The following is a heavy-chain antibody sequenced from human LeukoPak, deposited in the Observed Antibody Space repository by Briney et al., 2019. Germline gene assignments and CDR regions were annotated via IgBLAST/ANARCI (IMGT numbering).Heavy chain of an antibody. CDR2: ISGSGGST. V-gene: IGHV3-23*01. CDR3: AKTGPRDGYNHASYFDY. J-gene: IGHJ4*02. CDR1: GFTFSSYG. Sequence: PGGSLRLSCAASGFTFSSYGMSWVRQAPGKGLEWVSAISGSGGSTYYADSVKGRFTISRDNSKNTLYLQMNSLRAEDTAVYYCAKTGPRDGYNHASYFDYWGQGTLVTVSS. D-gene: IGHD5-24*01.